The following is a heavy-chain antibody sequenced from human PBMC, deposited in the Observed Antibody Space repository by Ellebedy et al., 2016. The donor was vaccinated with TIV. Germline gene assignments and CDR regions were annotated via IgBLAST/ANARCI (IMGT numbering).Heavy chain of an antibody. CDR2: ISYDGSNK. J-gene: IGHJ4*02. D-gene: IGHD3-16*01. Sequence: GESLKIPXAASGFTLSSYAMHWVRQAPGKGLEWVAVISYDGSNKYYADSVKGRFTISRDNSKNTLYLQMNSLRAEDTAVYYCARLFSDYPPIDYWGQGTLVTVSS. CDR1: GFTLSSYA. V-gene: IGHV3-30-3*01. CDR3: ARLFSDYPPIDY.